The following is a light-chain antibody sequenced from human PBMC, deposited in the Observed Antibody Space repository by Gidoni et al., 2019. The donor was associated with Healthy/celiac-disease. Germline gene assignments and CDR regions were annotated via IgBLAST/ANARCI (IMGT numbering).Light chain of an antibody. CDR1: QSISSY. V-gene: IGKV1-39*01. CDR3: QQSYSTSWT. CDR2: AAS. Sequence: DIQMNHSPSSLSASVGDRVTITCRASQSISSYLNWYQQKPGKAPKLLFYAASSLQSGAPSRFSGSGSGKDFTLTISSLQPEDFATYYCQQSYSTSWTFGQGTKVEIK. J-gene: IGKJ1*01.